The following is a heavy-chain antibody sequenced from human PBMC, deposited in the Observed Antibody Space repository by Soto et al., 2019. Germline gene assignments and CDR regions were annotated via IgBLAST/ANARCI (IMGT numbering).Heavy chain of an antibody. CDR1: GFTFRSYV. D-gene: IGHD3-16*01. CDR2: TSYDGSNN. V-gene: IGHV3-33*05. Sequence: QVQLVESGGGVVQPGTSLRLSCVGSGFTFRSYVIHWVRQAPGKGLEWVALTSYDGSNNFYVDSVKGRFTISRHNSRNTVALQMDSLTFEDTALYYCARWGTTGGLDVWGQGTLVYVSS. J-gene: IGHJ4*02. CDR3: ARWGTTGGLDV.